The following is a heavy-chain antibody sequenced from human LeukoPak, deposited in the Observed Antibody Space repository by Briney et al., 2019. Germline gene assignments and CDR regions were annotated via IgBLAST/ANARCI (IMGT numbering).Heavy chain of an antibody. CDR1: GYTLTELS. Sequence: ASVTVSFTVSGYTLTELSMHWVRQAPGKGLEWMGGFDPEDGETIYAQKFQGRVTMTEDTSTDTAYMQLSSLRSEDTAVYYCATGGVSLRYFDWLLFLDGGQGTLATVS. D-gene: IGHD3-9*01. CDR2: FDPEDGET. J-gene: IGHJ4*02. CDR3: ATGGVSLRYFDWLLFLD. V-gene: IGHV1-24*01.